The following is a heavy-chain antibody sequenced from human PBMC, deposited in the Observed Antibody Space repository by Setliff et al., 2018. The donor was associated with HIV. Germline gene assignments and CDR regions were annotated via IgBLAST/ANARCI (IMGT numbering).Heavy chain of an antibody. CDR2: VDPKNGKT. J-gene: IGHJ4*02. D-gene: IGHD6-19*01. CDR3: ARGVLSNGWDRYYFDY. CDR1: GYTFTDYY. V-gene: IGHV1-69-2*01. Sequence: ASVKVSCKASGYTFTDYYMHWVQQAPGKGLEWMGRVDPKNGKTLYAENLRGRITITADTSTDTAYMELNSLRSEDTAVYYCARGVLSNGWDRYYFDYWGPGTLVTVSS.